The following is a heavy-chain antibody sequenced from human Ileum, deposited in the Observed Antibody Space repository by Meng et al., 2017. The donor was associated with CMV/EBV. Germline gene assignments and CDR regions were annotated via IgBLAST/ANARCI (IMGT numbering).Heavy chain of an antibody. CDR3: ARGANDY. Sequence: GGSLRLSCVASGFSFSDSWMHWVRHAPEKGLIWVARINGDSSTASYADSVQGRFTISRDNAKNIVYLQMNSLRAEDTAVYYCARGANDYWGQGTLVTVSS. V-gene: IGHV3-74*01. CDR1: GFSFSDSW. CDR2: INGDSSTA. J-gene: IGHJ4*02.